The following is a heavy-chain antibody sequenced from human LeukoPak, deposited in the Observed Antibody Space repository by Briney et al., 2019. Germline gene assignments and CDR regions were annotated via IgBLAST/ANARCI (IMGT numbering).Heavy chain of an antibody. V-gene: IGHV3-7*01. CDR2: ISQDGSEK. CDR1: GFTRRSYW. J-gene: IGHJ4*02. Sequence: GGSLRLSCAVSGFTRRSYWMSWVGHAPGKGLDLLTNISQDGSEKYYVGSVKGRFTISRDDANNSLYLQMNSLRAEDTAVYYCARVGYYDFWSGYYWGQGTLVTVSS. CDR3: ARVGYYDFWSGYY. D-gene: IGHD3-3*01.